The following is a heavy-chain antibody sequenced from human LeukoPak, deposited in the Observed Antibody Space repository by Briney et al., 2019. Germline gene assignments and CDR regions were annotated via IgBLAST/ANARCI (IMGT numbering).Heavy chain of an antibody. Sequence: PGGSLRLSCAASGFTFSSYEMNWVRQAPGRGLEWVSYINSGGTTIYYADSVKGRFTISRDNAKNSLYLQMNGLRAEDTAVYYCARGDSCPTYWGQGTLVTVSS. CDR2: INSGGTTI. V-gene: IGHV3-48*03. J-gene: IGHJ4*02. D-gene: IGHD2-15*01. CDR1: GFTFSSYE. CDR3: ARGDSCPTY.